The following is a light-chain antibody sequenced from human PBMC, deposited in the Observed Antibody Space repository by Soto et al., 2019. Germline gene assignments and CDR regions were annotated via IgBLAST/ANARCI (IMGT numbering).Light chain of an antibody. V-gene: IGKV3-20*01. CDR2: GAS. CDR3: QEYGSSPRT. CDR1: QSVSSSY. Sequence: EIVLTQSPGALSLSPGERATVSCGASQSVSSSYLAWYQQKPGQAPRLLIYGASTRATGMPDRFSGSGSGTDFTLTISRLVPEDFAVYYCQEYGSSPRTFGQGTKAEIK. J-gene: IGKJ1*01.